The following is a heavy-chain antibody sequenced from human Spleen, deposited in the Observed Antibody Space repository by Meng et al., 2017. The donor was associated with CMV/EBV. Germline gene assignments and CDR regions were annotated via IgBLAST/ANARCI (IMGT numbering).Heavy chain of an antibody. Sequence: GESLKISCKGSGYSFTSYWIGWVRQMPGKGLEWMGIIYPGDSDTRYSPSFQGQVTISADKSISTAYLQWSSLKASDTAMYYCARTKKSDTLFSRARPQWFDPWDQGTLVTVSS. D-gene: IGHD6-6*01. CDR2: IYPGDSDT. V-gene: IGHV5-51*01. J-gene: IGHJ5*02. CDR1: GYSFTSYW. CDR3: ARTKKSDTLFSRARPQWFDP.